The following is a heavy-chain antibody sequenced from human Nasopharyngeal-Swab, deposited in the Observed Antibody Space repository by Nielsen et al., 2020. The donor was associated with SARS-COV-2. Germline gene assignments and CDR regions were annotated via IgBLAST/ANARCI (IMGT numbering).Heavy chain of an antibody. J-gene: IGHJ4*02. Sequence: SETLSLTCAVFGYSISSGYYWGWIRQPPGKGLEWIGSIYHSGSTYYNPSLKSRVTISVDTSKNQFSLKLSSVTAADTAVYYCARRYGDFWSGHYFDYWGQGTLVTVSS. V-gene: IGHV4-38-2*01. CDR1: GYSISSGYY. D-gene: IGHD3-3*01. CDR3: ARRYGDFWSGHYFDY. CDR2: IYHSGST.